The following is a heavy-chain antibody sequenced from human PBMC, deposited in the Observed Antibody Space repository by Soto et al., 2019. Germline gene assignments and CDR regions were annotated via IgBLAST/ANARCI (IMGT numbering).Heavy chain of an antibody. CDR1: GYTFTSYG. D-gene: IGHD2-21*02. CDR3: AREWNCGGDCPYYFDY. V-gene: IGHV1-18*01. J-gene: IGHJ4*02. Sequence: ASVKVYCKASGYTFTSYGISWVRQAPGQGLKWMGWISAYNGNTNYAQKLQGRVTMTTDTSTSTAYMELRSLRSDDTAVYYCAREWNCGGDCPYYFDYWGQGTLVTVSS. CDR2: ISAYNGNT.